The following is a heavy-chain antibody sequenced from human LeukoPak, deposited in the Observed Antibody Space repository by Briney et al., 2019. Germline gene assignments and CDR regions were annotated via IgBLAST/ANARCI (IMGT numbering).Heavy chain of an antibody. CDR2: IRYDGSNK. Sequence: GGSLRLSCAASGFTFSSYGMDWVRQAPGQGLEWVAFIRYDGSNKYYADSVKGRFTISRDNSKNTLYLQMNSLRAEDTAVYYCAKDRSSGWYYFDYWGQGTLVTVSS. V-gene: IGHV3-30*02. J-gene: IGHJ4*02. CDR3: AKDRSSGWYYFDY. CDR1: GFTFSSYG. D-gene: IGHD6-19*01.